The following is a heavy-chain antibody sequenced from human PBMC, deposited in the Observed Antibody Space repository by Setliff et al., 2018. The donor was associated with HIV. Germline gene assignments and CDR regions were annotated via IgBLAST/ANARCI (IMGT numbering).Heavy chain of an antibody. CDR2: ISPYIGHT. CDR1: GDTFSNSL. Sequence: ASVKVSCKASGDTFSNSLVTWVRQAPGHGLEWMGWISPYIGHTNYAQNFQGRVTMTIDTSTSTAYMELRSLRSDNTAVYFCARLGSGWSDSYYYAMDVWGQGTTVTVS. D-gene: IGHD6-19*01. J-gene: IGHJ6*02. V-gene: IGHV1-18*01. CDR3: ARLGSGWSDSYYYAMDV.